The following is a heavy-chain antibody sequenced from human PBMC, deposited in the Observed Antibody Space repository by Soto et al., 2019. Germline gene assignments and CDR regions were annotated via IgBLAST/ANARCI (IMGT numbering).Heavy chain of an antibody. D-gene: IGHD6-19*01. Sequence: QVQLVESGGGVVQPGRSLRLSCAASGFNFSSYGMHWVRQAPGKGLEWVAVIWYDGSNKYYADSVKGRFTISRDNSKNXVHLQMNSLRAEDTAVYYCARVPGYSSGWYWYFDLWGRGTLVTVSS. CDR1: GFNFSSYG. CDR2: IWYDGSNK. J-gene: IGHJ2*01. V-gene: IGHV3-33*01. CDR3: ARVPGYSSGWYWYFDL.